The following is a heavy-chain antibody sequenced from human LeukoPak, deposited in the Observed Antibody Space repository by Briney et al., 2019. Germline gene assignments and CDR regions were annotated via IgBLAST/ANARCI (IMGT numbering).Heavy chain of an antibody. CDR2: IYYSGST. V-gene: IGHV4-39*07. Sequence: PSETLPLTCTVSGGSISSSSYYWGWIRQPPGKGLEWIGSIYYSGSTYYNPSLKSRVTISVDRSKNQFSLKLSSVTAADTAVYYCARTRSGYFLVGAFDIWGQGTMVTVSS. D-gene: IGHD3-22*01. CDR1: GGSISSSSYY. J-gene: IGHJ3*02. CDR3: ARTRSGYFLVGAFDI.